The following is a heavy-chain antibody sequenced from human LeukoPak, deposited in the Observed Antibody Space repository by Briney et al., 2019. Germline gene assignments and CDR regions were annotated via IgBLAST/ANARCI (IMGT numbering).Heavy chain of an antibody. D-gene: IGHD3-10*01. Sequence: GASVKVSCKASGYTFTSYGISWVRQAPGQGLEWMGWISAYNGNTNYAQKLQGRVTMTTDTSTSTAYMELRSLRSDDTAVYYCARDLQGYGSTSRLGYWGQGTLVTVSS. CDR3: ARDLQGYGSTSRLGY. CDR1: GYTFTSYG. V-gene: IGHV1-18*01. CDR2: ISAYNGNT. J-gene: IGHJ4*02.